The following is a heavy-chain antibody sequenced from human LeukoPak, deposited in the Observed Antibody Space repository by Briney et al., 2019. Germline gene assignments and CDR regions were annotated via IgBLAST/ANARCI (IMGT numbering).Heavy chain of an antibody. CDR3: AKGGGYDSGDY. V-gene: IGHV3-23*01. D-gene: IGHD5-12*01. CDR2: ISGSGGST. Sequence: GGSLRLSCAASGFTLSSYAMSWVRQPPGKGLEWVSAISGSGGSTYYADSVKGRFTISRDNSKNTLYLQMNSLRAEDTAVYYCAKGGGYDSGDYWGQGTLVTVSS. CDR1: GFTLSSYA. J-gene: IGHJ4*02.